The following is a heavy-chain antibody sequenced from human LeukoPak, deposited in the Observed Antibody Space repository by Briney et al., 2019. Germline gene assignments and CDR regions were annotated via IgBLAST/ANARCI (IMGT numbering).Heavy chain of an antibody. CDR3: ARELVSSGTGYFDL. CDR1: GFTFGNFG. CDR2: ITGSTTWT. J-gene: IGHJ2*01. V-gene: IGHV3-23*01. D-gene: IGHD3-10*02. Sequence: GGSLRLSCQASGFTFGNFGMTWVRQAPGKGLQWVSGITGSTTWTYYAASVKGRFTVSRDNSQNTLHLQMNSLRADDTAVYYCARELVSSGTGYFDLWGRGTLVTVSS.